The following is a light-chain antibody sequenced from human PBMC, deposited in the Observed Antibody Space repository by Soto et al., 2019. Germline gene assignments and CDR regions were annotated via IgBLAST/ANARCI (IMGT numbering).Light chain of an antibody. CDR1: QSVTSTY. V-gene: IGKV3-20*01. J-gene: IGKJ3*01. Sequence: EIVLTQSPGTLSLSPGERATVSCRASQSVTSTYLAWYQQKPGQAPRLLIYGASSRATGIPDRFSGSGSGTDFTLTISRLEPEDFAVYYCQQYGSSPFTCGPGTKVDIK. CDR3: QQYGSSPFT. CDR2: GAS.